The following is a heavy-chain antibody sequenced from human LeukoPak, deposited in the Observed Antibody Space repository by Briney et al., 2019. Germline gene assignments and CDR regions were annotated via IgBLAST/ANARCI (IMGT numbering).Heavy chain of an antibody. D-gene: IGHD3-22*01. Sequence: GGSLRLSCAASGFSFNSDWMDWVRQAPGKGLEWVANIKHDGSEKNCLDSVKGRFTISRDNSKNTLYVQVNSLGTEVTAAYYCAKGSYYDSSGSFYFDYWGQGTLVTVSS. J-gene: IGHJ4*02. CDR1: GFSFNSDW. CDR3: AKGSYYDSSGSFYFDY. V-gene: IGHV3-7*03. CDR2: IKHDGSEK.